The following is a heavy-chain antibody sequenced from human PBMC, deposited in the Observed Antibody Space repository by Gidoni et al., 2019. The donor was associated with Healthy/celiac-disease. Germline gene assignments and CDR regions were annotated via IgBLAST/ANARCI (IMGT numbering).Heavy chain of an antibody. J-gene: IGHJ6*02. CDR2: ISYDGSNK. CDR1: GFTFSSYA. V-gene: IGHV3-30*04. D-gene: IGHD5-12*01. CDR3: ARDSDIVGYESYYGMDV. Sequence: QVQLVESGGGVVQPGRSLRLSCAASGFTFSSYAMHWVRQAPGKGLEWVAVISYDGSNKYYADSVKGRFTISRDNSKNTLYLQMNSLRAEDTAVYYCARDSDIVGYESYYGMDVWGQGTTVTVSS.